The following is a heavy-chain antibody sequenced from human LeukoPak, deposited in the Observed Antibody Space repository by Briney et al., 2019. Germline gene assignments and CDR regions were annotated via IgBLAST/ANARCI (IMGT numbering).Heavy chain of an antibody. V-gene: IGHV4-4*07. J-gene: IGHJ6*03. CDR2: IYTSGST. CDR1: GGSISSYY. CDR3: ARINGSSWYPYYYYMDV. D-gene: IGHD6-13*01. Sequence: SETLSLTCTVSGGSISSYYWSWIRQTAGKGLEWIGRIYTSGSTNYNPSLKSRVTMSVDTSKNQFSLKLSSVTAADTAVYYCARINGSSWYPYYYYMDVWGKGTTVTVSS.